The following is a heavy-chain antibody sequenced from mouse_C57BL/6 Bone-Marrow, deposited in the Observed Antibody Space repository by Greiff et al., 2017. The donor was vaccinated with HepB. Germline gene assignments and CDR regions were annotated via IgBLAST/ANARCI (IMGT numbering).Heavy chain of an antibody. CDR3: ARDEDGYLLAY. V-gene: IGHV1-63*01. D-gene: IGHD2-3*01. J-gene: IGHJ3*01. CDR1: GYTFTNYW. Sequence: VQLQQSGAELVRPGTSVKMSCKASGYTFTNYWIGWAKQRPGHGLEWIGDIYPGGGYTNYNEKFKGKATLTADKSSSTAYMQFSSLTSEDSAIYYCARDEDGYLLAYWGQGTLVTVSA. CDR2: IYPGGGYT.